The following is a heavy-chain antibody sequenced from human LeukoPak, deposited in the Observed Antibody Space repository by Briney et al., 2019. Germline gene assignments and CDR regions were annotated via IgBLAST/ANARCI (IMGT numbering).Heavy chain of an antibody. CDR1: GGTFSSYA. J-gene: IGHJ5*02. CDR2: IIPIFGTA. V-gene: IGHV1-69*13. D-gene: IGHD5-12*01. Sequence: GASVKVSCKASGGTFSSYAISWVRQAPGQGLEWMGGIIPIFGTANYAQKFQGRVTITADESTSTAYMELSSLRSEDTAVYYCATTPPDVMVARYNWFDPWGQGTLVTVSS. CDR3: ATTPPDVMVARYNWFDP.